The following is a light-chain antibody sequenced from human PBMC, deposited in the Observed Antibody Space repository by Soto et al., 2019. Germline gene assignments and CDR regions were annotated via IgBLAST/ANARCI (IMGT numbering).Light chain of an antibody. CDR1: SSNIGSNT. CDR2: SNN. J-gene: IGLJ2*01. Sequence: QSVLTQPPSASGTPGQRFTISCSGSSSNIGSNTVNWYHQLPGTAPKLLIYSNNQRPSGVPDRFSGSKSGTSASLAISGLQSEDEADYYCAAWDDSLSGLVFGGGTKLTV. CDR3: AAWDDSLSGLV. V-gene: IGLV1-44*01.